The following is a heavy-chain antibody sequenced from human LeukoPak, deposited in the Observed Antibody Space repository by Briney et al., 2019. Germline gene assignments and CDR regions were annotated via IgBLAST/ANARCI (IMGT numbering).Heavy chain of an antibody. CDR1: GYTFTSYD. V-gene: IGHV1-8*03. CDR3: ARVPSGGDRFDP. J-gene: IGHJ5*02. CDR2: MNPNSGNT. Sequence: ASVKVSCKASGYTFTSYDINWVRQATGQGLEWMGWMNPNSGNTGYAQKFQGRVTITRNTSINTAYMELSSLRSEDTAVYYCARVPSGGDRFDPWGQGTLVTASS. D-gene: IGHD3-16*01.